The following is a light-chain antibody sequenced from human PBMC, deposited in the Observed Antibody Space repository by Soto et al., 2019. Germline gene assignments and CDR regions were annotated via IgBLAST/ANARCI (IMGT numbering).Light chain of an antibody. Sequence: EIVLTQSPGTLSLSPGERATLSCRPSQSVSSSYLAWYQQKPVQAPRLLIYGASTRATGIPDRFSGSGSGTDFTLTISRLEPEDFAVYYCQQYGGSPRTFGQGTKVDI. CDR3: QQYGGSPRT. J-gene: IGKJ1*01. CDR1: QSVSSSY. V-gene: IGKV3-20*01. CDR2: GAS.